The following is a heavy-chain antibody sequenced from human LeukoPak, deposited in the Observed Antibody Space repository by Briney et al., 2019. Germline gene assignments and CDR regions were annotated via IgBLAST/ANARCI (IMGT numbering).Heavy chain of an antibody. CDR2: ISAYNGNT. CDR3: ARGRVAAAGDY. CDR1: GYIFTDYY. V-gene: IGHV1-18*04. D-gene: IGHD6-13*01. J-gene: IGHJ4*02. Sequence: ASVKVSCKASGYIFTDYYLHWVRQAPGQGLEWMGWISAYNGNTNYAQKLQGRVTMTTDTSTSTAYMELRSLRSDDTAVYYCARGRVAAAGDYWGQGTLVTVSS.